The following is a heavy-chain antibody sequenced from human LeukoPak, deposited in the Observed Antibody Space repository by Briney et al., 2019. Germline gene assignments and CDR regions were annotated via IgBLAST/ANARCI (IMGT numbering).Heavy chain of an antibody. CDR3: AKGDYYDSSGDQA. CDR1: GFTFSSYA. V-gene: IGHV3-23*01. Sequence: GGSLRLSCAASGFTFSSYAMSWVRQAPGKGLEWVSAISGSGGSTHYADSVKGRFTISRDNSKNTLYLQMNSLRAEDTAVYYCAKGDYYDSSGDQAWGQGTLVTVSS. D-gene: IGHD3-22*01. J-gene: IGHJ4*02. CDR2: ISGSGGST.